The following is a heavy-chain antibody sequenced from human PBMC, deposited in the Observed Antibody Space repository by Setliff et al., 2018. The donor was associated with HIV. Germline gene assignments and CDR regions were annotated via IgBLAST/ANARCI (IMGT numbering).Heavy chain of an antibody. Sequence: SETLSLTCTVSGGSIRATSYYWGWIRQPPGKGLEWIGGINHSGSTSYNPSLKSRVTISVDTSKNQFSLKLSSVTAADTAVYYCARGRWGYYGSGEYYFDYWGQGTLVTVSS. J-gene: IGHJ4*02. V-gene: IGHV4-39*07. CDR1: GGSIRATSYY. D-gene: IGHD3-10*01. CDR2: INHSGST. CDR3: ARGRWGYYGSGEYYFDY.